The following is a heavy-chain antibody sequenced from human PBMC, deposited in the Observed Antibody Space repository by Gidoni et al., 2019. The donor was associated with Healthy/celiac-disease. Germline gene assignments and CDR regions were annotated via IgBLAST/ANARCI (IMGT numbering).Heavy chain of an antibody. CDR1: GFTFGDYA. Sequence: EVQLVESGGGLVQPGRSLRLSCTASGFTFGDYAMSWVRQAPGKGLECVGFIRSKAYGGTTEYAASVKGRFTISRDDSKSIAYLQMNSLKTEDTAVYYCTRDHGGSYYGSAFDIWGQGTMVTVSS. CDR2: IRSKAYGGTT. J-gene: IGHJ3*02. V-gene: IGHV3-49*04. CDR3: TRDHGGSYYGSAFDI. D-gene: IGHD1-26*01.